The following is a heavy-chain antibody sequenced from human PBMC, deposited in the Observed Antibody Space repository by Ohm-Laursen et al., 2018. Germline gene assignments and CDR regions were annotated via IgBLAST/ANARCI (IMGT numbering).Heavy chain of an antibody. Sequence: ASVKVSCKASGYTFGNYYIHWVRQAPGQGLEWMAIINPSGGSPTYAQKFQGRVTMTSDSSTSTVYVELSSLRSEDTAMYYCARGYNYGLDFDYWGQGTLVTVSS. CDR1: GYTFGNYY. J-gene: IGHJ4*02. V-gene: IGHV1-46*01. CDR3: ARGYNYGLDFDY. D-gene: IGHD5-24*01. CDR2: INPSGGSP.